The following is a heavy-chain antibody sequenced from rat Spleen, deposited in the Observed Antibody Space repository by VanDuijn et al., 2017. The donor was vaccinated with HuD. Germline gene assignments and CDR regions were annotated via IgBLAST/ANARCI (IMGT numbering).Heavy chain of an antibody. CDR3: TRDGTTGIFAYVIDA. V-gene: IGHV2-63*01. CDR2: MRHNGDK. CDR1: GFSLTSHS. Sequence: QVQLKESGPGLVQPSQTLSLTCTVSGFSLTSHSVHWVRQPPGKGLEWMGRMRHNGDKSYNSGLRSRLSISRDTSKNQVFLKMNSLQTDDTGTYYCTRDGTTGIFAYVIDAWGQGASVTVSS. D-gene: IGHD1-9*01. J-gene: IGHJ4*01.